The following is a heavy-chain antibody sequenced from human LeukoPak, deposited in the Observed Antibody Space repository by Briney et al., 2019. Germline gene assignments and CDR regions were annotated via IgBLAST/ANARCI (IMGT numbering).Heavy chain of an antibody. CDR3: AKHRGSSGADARPAEY. CDR2: VSSSGSYT. CDR1: GFSLSNYI. Sequence: GGSLRLSCVASGFSLSNYIMSLVRQAPGKGLEWVSTVSSSGSYTYYADSVKGRFTISRDSSKNTVYLEVNSLRAEDTAVYYCAKHRGSSGADARPAEYWGQGTLVTVSS. V-gene: IGHV3-23*01. J-gene: IGHJ4*02. D-gene: IGHD5-12*01.